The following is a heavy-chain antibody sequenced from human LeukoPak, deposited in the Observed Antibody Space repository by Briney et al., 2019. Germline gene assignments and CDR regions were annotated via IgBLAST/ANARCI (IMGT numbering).Heavy chain of an antibody. Sequence: SETLSLTCTVSGGSISSYYWSWIRQPPGKGLEWIGYIYYSGSTNYNPSLKSRVTISVDTSKSQFSLKLSSVTAADTAVYYCARPGDYYDSSGYLAFDIWGQGTMVTVSS. CDR3: ARPGDYYDSSGYLAFDI. CDR2: IYYSGST. CDR1: GGSISSYY. V-gene: IGHV4-59*08. D-gene: IGHD3-22*01. J-gene: IGHJ3*02.